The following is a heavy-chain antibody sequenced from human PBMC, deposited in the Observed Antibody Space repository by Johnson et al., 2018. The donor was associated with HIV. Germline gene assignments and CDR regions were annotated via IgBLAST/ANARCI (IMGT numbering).Heavy chain of an antibody. CDR1: GLTFSSYA. Sequence: VQLVESGGGVVQPGRSLRLSCAASGLTFSSYAMHWVRQATGKGLEWVSAIGTAGDTYYPDSVKGRFTISRDNAKNSLYLQMNSLRAEDTAVYYCARAAYSGSHHDAFDIWGQGTMVTVSS. V-gene: IGHV3-13*01. CDR3: ARAAYSGSHHDAFDI. D-gene: IGHD1-26*01. CDR2: IGTAGDT. J-gene: IGHJ3*02.